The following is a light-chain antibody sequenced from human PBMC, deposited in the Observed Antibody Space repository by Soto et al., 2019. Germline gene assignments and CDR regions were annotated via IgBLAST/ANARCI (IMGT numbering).Light chain of an antibody. CDR3: QQYNSYSS. Sequence: DIQMTQSPSTLSGSVGDRVTITCRASQTISSWLAWYQQKPGKAPKLLIYRASSLESGVPSRFSSSGSGTEFTLTISSLQPDDFATYYCQQYNSYSSFGQGTKVDI. CDR1: QTISSW. V-gene: IGKV1-5*03. J-gene: IGKJ1*01. CDR2: RAS.